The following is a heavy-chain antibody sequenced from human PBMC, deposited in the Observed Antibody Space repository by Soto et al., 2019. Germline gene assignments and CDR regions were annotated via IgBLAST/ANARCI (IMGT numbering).Heavy chain of an antibody. Sequence: QVQLQQWGAGLLKPSETLSLTCAVYGGSFSDYYWSWSRQPPRQGLEWIGESNHSGSTNYNPSLKSRVPLSVDTPKSQFSLKLSAVTAAYTAGYYCARCTKYYDFWRANSPLYDYGMDVWGQGTTVTVS. J-gene: IGHJ6*02. CDR2: SNHSGST. CDR1: GGSFSDYY. D-gene: IGHD3-3*01. V-gene: IGHV4-34*01. CDR3: ARCTKYYDFWRANSPLYDYGMDV.